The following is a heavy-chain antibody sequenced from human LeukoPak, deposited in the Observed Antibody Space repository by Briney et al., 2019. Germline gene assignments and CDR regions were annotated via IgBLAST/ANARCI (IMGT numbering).Heavy chain of an antibody. J-gene: IGHJ6*03. CDR2: IYTSGST. D-gene: IGHD3-10*01. V-gene: IGHV4-4*09. CDR3: ARHAPYGSGRSDNYYYYMDV. Sequence: SETLSLTCTVSGGSISSYYWSWIRQPPGKGLEWIRYIYTSGSTNYNPSLKSRVTISVDTSKNQFSLKLSSVTAADTAVYYCARHAPYGSGRSDNYYYYMDVWGKGTTVTVSS. CDR1: GGSISSYY.